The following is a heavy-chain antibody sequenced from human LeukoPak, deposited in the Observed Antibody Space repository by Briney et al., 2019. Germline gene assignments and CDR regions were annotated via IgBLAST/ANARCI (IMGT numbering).Heavy chain of an antibody. D-gene: IGHD5-12*01. J-gene: IGHJ4*02. CDR3: ARENSGYDSADFDY. Sequence: ASVKVSCKASGYTFTCYYMHWVRQAPGQGLEWMGWINPNSGGTNYAQKFQGRVTMTRDTSISTAYMELSRLRSDDTAVYYCARENSGYDSADFDYWGQGTLVTVSS. V-gene: IGHV1-2*02. CDR2: INPNSGGT. CDR1: GYTFTCYY.